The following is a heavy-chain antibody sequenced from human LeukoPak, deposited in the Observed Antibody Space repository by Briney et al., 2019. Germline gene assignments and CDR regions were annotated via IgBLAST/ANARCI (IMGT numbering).Heavy chain of an antibody. CDR1: GFTFSRYW. J-gene: IGHJ5*02. V-gene: IGHV3-7*03. D-gene: IGHD6-19*01. CDR3: ARAEVSVADWFDP. Sequence: TGGSLRLSCTVSGFTFSRYWMAWVRRAPGKGLEWVANIKQDGSDIFYGDSVRGRFTVSRDNAKNSLFLQMTSLRVEDTAVYYCARAEVSVADWFDPWGQGTLVTVSS. CDR2: IKQDGSDI.